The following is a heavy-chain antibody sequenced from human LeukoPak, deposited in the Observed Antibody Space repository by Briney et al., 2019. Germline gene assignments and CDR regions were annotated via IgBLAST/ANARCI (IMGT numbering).Heavy chain of an antibody. CDR3: ARGHVFRGVII. Sequence: SETLSLTCTVSGGSISSYYWSWIRQPPGKGLEWVGYIYYSGSTNYNPSLKSRVTISVDTSKNQFSLKLSPVTAADTAVYYCARGHVFRGVIIWGQGTLVTVSS. D-gene: IGHD3-10*01. CDR1: GGSISSYY. CDR2: IYYSGST. J-gene: IGHJ4*02. V-gene: IGHV4-59*01.